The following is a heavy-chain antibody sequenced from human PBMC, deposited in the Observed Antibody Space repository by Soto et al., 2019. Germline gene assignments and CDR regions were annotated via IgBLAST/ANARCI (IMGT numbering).Heavy chain of an antibody. CDR3: ARRGSKGSCTIGVCYTLDY. D-gene: IGHD2-8*01. V-gene: IGHV1-46*01. Sequence: QVQLVQSGAEVKKPGASVKVSCKASGYTFTSYYMHWVRQAPGQGLEWMGIINPSDGSTSYAQKLQGRVTMTRDTSTSTFYMEVSSLRSEDTAVYYCARRGSKGSCTIGVCYTLDYWGQGTLVTVSS. CDR2: INPSDGST. CDR1: GYTFTSYY. J-gene: IGHJ4*02.